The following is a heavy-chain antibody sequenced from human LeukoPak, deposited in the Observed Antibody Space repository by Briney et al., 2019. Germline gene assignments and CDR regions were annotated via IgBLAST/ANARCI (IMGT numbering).Heavy chain of an antibody. CDR2: INPSNHRT. CDR1: GYIFTNYY. V-gene: IGHV1-2*02. D-gene: IGHD6-13*01. J-gene: IGHJ6*03. CDR3: ARAGNYYYYYYMDV. Sequence: ASVKVSCKASGYIFTNYYIHWVRQAPGQGLEWMGLINPSNHRTNYAQRFQGRVTMTRDTSISTAYMELSRLRSDDTAVYYCARAGNYYYYYYMDVWGKGTTVTISS.